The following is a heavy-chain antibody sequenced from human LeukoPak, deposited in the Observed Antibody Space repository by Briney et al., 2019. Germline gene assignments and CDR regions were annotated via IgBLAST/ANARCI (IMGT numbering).Heavy chain of an antibody. Sequence: GESLKISCKGSGYSFTSYWIGLVRQMPGKGLEWMGIIYPADSDTTYSPSFQGQVTISADKSISTAYLQWSSLKTSDTAMYYCARHRDIVLVPAAMDVWGQGTTVTVYS. CDR2: IYPADSDT. J-gene: IGHJ6*02. V-gene: IGHV5-51*01. CDR3: ARHRDIVLVPAAMDV. CDR1: GYSFTSYW. D-gene: IGHD2-2*01.